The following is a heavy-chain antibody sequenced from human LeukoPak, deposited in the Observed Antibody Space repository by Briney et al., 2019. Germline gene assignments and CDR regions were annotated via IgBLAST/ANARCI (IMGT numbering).Heavy chain of an antibody. Sequence: ASVKVSCKASGGTFSSYAISWVRQAPGQGLEWMGGIIPIFGTANYAQKFQGRVTITADESTSTAYMELSSLRSEDTAVYYCARYYCSGGSCYSGYFDYWGQGTLVTVSS. V-gene: IGHV1-69*13. CDR3: ARYYCSGGSCYSGYFDY. CDR1: GGTFSSYA. CDR2: IIPIFGTA. J-gene: IGHJ4*02. D-gene: IGHD2-15*01.